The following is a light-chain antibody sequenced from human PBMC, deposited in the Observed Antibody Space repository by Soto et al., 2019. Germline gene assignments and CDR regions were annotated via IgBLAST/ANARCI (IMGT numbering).Light chain of an antibody. V-gene: IGKV3-15*01. J-gene: IGKJ5*01. Sequence: EIVMTQSPVTLSASPGESATLSCRASQSVDNNVAWYQQKPCQAPRLLIVGSFARATGIPARFSGSGSGSEFTLTISGLQSEDFAVYYCQQYNDRPPITFGQGTRLRL. CDR1: QSVDNN. CDR3: QQYNDRPPIT. CDR2: GSF.